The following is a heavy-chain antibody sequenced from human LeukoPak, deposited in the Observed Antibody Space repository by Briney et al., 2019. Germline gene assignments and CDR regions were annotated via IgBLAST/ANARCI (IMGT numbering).Heavy chain of an antibody. V-gene: IGHV3-48*03. CDR2: IGSSGSTV. D-gene: IGHD4-23*01. CDR1: GFTFSAYE. Sequence: SGGSLRLSCAASGFTFSAYEMNWVRQAPGKGLEWVSYIGSSGSTVYYADSVKGRFTISRDNAKNSLYMQMESLRDKDTAIYYCARDTLEYSNSPDALDIWGQGTMVTVSS. J-gene: IGHJ3*02. CDR3: ARDTLEYSNSPDALDI.